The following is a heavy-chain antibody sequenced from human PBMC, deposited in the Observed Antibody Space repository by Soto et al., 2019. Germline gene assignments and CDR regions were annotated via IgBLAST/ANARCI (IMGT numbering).Heavy chain of an antibody. CDR1: GDSVSSNTTT. V-gene: IGHV6-1*01. Sequence: PSQTLSLTCAISGDSVSSNTTTWNWIRQSPSRGLEWLGRTYYRSKWYNDYAVSVKSRITIDPDTSKNQFSLQLSSVTPEDTAIYYCTRGGYNWFDPWGQGTLVTVSS. CDR2: TYYRSKWYN. J-gene: IGHJ5*02. CDR3: TRGGYNWFDP.